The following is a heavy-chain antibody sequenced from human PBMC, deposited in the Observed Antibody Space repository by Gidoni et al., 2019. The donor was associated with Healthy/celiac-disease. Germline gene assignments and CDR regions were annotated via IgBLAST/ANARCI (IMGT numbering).Heavy chain of an antibody. CDR1: GFTFSSYG. CDR3: ARRLLEYYYYGMDV. D-gene: IGHD5-18*01. CDR2: IWYDGSNK. Sequence: QVQLVESGGGVVQPGRSLRLSCAASGFTFSSYGMHWVRQAPGKGLEWVAVIWYDGSNKYYADSVKGRFTISRDNSKNTLYLQMNSLRAEDTAVYYCARRLLEYYYYGMDVWGQGTTVTVSS. V-gene: IGHV3-33*01. J-gene: IGHJ6*02.